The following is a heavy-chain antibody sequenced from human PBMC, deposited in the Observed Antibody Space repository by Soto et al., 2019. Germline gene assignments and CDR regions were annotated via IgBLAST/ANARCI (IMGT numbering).Heavy chain of an antibody. CDR3: ARGGIVGIQLLWWFDP. J-gene: IGHJ5*02. V-gene: IGHV1-69*13. D-gene: IGHD5-18*01. CDR2: IIPIFGTA. Sequence: SVKVSCKASGGTFSSYAISWVRQAPGQGLEWMGGIIPIFGTANYAQKFQGRVTITADESTSTAYMELSSLRSEDTAVYYCARGGIVGIQLLWWFDPWGQGTLVTVSS. CDR1: GGTFSSYA.